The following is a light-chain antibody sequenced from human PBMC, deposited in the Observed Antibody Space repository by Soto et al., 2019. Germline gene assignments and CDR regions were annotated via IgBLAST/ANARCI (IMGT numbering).Light chain of an antibody. V-gene: IGLV2-14*03. CDR3: TSYTSGATLI. J-gene: IGLJ2*01. CDR1: SSDVGAYDY. Sequence: QSALTQPASVSGSPGQSVTISCTGTSSDVGAYDYVSWYQHPPGKAPKLIIYDVSSRPSWISHRFSGSKSGSMASLTISGLQAEDEADYYCTSYTSGATLIFGGGTKLTVL. CDR2: DVS.